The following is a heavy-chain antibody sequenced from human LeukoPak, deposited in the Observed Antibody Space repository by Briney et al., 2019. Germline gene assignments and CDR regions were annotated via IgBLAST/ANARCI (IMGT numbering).Heavy chain of an antibody. CDR3: ARVAVSSGWYAVYY. D-gene: IGHD6-19*01. CDR2: IYYSGST. CDR1: GGSNSSSSYY. Sequence: SETLSLTCTVSGGSNSSSSYYWGWIRQPPGKGLEWIGSIYYSGSTYYNPSLKSRVTISVDTSKNQFSLKLSSVTAADTAVYYCARVAVSSGWYAVYYWGQGTLVTVSS. J-gene: IGHJ4*02. V-gene: IGHV4-39*02.